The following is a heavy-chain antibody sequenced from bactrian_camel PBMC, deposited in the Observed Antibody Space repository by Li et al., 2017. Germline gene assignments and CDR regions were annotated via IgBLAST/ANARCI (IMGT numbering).Heavy chain of an antibody. CDR2: IDSNGAT. CDR3: AAEDQAPWDMGWICNYNS. Sequence: HVQLVESGGGSVQAGGSLTLSCTASQSTYRSICMAWFRQAPGAKRETVATIDSNGATKVADSVKARFTASKDNDKKTWYLRMNNLKPEDTALYTCAAEDQAPWDMGWICNYNSWGQGTQVTVS. CDR1: QSTYRSIC. J-gene: IGHJ6*01. V-gene: IGHV3S53*01. D-gene: IGHD3*01.